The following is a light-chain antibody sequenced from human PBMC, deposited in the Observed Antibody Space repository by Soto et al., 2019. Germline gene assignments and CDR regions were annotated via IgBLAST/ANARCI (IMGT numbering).Light chain of an antibody. CDR3: CSYAGSRTFV. CDR2: EGS. J-gene: IGLJ1*01. Sequence: QSALTQPASVSGSPGQSITISCTGTSSDVGSYNLVSWYQQHPGKAPKLMIYEGSKRPSGVSNRFSGSKSGDTASLTISGPQAEDEADYYCCSYAGSRTFVFGSGTKLTVL. CDR1: SSDVGSYNL. V-gene: IGLV2-23*01.